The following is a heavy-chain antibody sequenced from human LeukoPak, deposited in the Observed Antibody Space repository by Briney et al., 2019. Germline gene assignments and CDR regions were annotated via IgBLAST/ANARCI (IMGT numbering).Heavy chain of an antibody. CDR1: GGSISDYY. V-gene: IGHV4-59*01. CDR2: FYNSGSS. D-gene: IGHD3-16*01. CDR3: TRGAGWLIDY. Sequence: PSETLSLTCTVSGGSISDYYRGWIRQPPGEGLEWIGYFYNSGSSTYNPSLKSRVTISVDTSKEQFSLKVNSVTAADTAVYYCTRGAGWLIDYWGQGILVTVSS. J-gene: IGHJ4*02.